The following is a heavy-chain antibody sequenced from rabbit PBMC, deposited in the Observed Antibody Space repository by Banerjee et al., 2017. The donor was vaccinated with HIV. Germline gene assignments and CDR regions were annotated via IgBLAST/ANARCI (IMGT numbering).Heavy chain of an antibody. V-gene: IGHV1S40*01. CDR2: IYASRSGIT. D-gene: IGHD1-1*01. J-gene: IGHJ4*01. CDR3: ARDASSSGYYIHSGFNL. Sequence: QSLEESGGDLVKPGASLTLTCTASGFSFSYTYYMCWVRQAPGKGLEWIACIYASRSGITYYATWAKGRFTISKTSSTTVTLQMTSLTAADTATNFCARDASSSGYYIHSGFNLWGPGTLVTVS. CDR1: GFSFSYTYY.